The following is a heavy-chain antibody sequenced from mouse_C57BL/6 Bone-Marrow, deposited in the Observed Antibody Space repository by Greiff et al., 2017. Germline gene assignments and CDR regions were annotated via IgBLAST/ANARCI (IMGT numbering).Heavy chain of an antibody. D-gene: IGHD2-3*01. Sequence: VQGVESGAELVRPGASATLSCKASGYTFTDYEMHWVKQTPVHGLEWIGAIDPETGGTAYNQKFKGKAILTADKSSSTAYMELRSLTSEDSAVYYCTRSDDGYYGFAYWGQGTLVTVSA. V-gene: IGHV1-15*01. CDR3: TRSDDGYYGFAY. CDR1: GYTFTDYE. CDR2: IDPETGGT. J-gene: IGHJ3*01.